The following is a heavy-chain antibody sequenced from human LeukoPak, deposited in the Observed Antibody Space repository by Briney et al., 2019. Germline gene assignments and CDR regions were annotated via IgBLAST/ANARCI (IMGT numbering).Heavy chain of an antibody. CDR1: GGTFSSYA. Sequence: GSSVKVSCKASGGTFSSYAISWVRQAPGQGLEWMGRIIPIFGIANYAQKFQGRVTITADKSTSTAYMELSSLRSEDTAVCYCARESTSADFDYWGQGTLVTVSS. V-gene: IGHV1-69*04. J-gene: IGHJ4*02. CDR2: IIPIFGIA. CDR3: ARESTSADFDY.